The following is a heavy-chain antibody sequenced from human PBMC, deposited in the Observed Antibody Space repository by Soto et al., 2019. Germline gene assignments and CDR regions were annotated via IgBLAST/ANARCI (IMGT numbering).Heavy chain of an antibody. V-gene: IGHV3-74*01. CDR2: IDTDGGGT. CDR1: GFTFRSHR. D-gene: IGHD4-17*01. J-gene: IGHJ4*02. Sequence: EVQLVESGGGLVQPGGSLRVSCAASGFTFRSHRIHWVRQATGKGLEWVSRIDTDGGGTSYADSVKGRFTISTDNAENTVYLQMNGLRVEDTAVYYCATVFDVWGQGPLVTVS. CDR3: ATVFDV.